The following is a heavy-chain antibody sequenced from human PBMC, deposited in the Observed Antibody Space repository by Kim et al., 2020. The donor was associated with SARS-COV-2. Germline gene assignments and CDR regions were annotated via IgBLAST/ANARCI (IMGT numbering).Heavy chain of an antibody. V-gene: IGHV3-30*18. Sequence: GGSLRLSCAASGFTFSYYGMHWVRQAPGKGLEWVAVISYDGSNKYYADSVKGRFTISRDESKNTLYLQMNSLRAEDTAVYYCAKVIRGVAVGGYGMDVWGQGTTVTVSS. CDR3: AKVIRGVAVGGYGMDV. CDR1: GFTFSYYG. J-gene: IGHJ6*02. D-gene: IGHD3-3*01. CDR2: ISYDGSNK.